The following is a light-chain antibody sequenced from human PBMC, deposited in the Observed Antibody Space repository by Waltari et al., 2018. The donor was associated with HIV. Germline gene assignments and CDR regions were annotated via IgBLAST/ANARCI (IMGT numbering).Light chain of an antibody. Sequence: QSALTQPASVSGSPGQSITISCTGTSNDVGRSNYVSWYQQHPGEAPKLIIHDVSDRPSGISNRFSGSKSGNTASLTISGLQTEDEADYYCSSYTSSTTYVFGTGTRVTVL. CDR2: DVS. V-gene: IGLV2-14*03. CDR3: SSYTSSTTYV. CDR1: SNDVGRSNY. J-gene: IGLJ1*01.